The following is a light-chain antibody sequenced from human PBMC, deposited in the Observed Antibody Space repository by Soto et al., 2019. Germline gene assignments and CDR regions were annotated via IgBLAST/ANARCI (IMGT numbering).Light chain of an antibody. V-gene: IGLV2-8*01. CDR2: EVH. CDR3: SSYAGTNNAYV. CDR1: SSDVGGYNY. J-gene: IGLJ1*01. Sequence: QSALTQPPSASGSPGQSVTISCTGTSSDVGGYNYVSWYQQHPGKAPKLMIYEVHKRPSGVPDRFSGSKSGNTASLTVSGLQAEDEADYYCSSYAGTNNAYVFGTGTKLTVL.